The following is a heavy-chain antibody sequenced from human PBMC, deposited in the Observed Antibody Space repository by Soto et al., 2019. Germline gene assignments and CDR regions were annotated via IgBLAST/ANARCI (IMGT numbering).Heavy chain of an antibody. D-gene: IGHD3-10*01. CDR3: ARRTDQSGSYYYYFDY. Sequence: SETLSLTCTVSGGSISSSSYYWGWIRQPPGKGLEWIGTIYYSGNTYYNPSLKSRVTISVDTSKNQFSLKLSSVTAADTAVYYCARRTDQSGSYYYYFDYWGQGNLVTVS. CDR2: IYYSGNT. CDR1: GGSISSSSYY. V-gene: IGHV4-39*01. J-gene: IGHJ4*02.